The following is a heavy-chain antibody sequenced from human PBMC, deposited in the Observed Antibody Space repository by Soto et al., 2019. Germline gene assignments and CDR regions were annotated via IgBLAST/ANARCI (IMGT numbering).Heavy chain of an antibody. CDR3: ARWLRITIFGVVTVYYYYGMDV. J-gene: IGHJ6*02. CDR1: GYTFTSYG. Sequence: QVQLVQSGAEVKKPGASVKVSCKASGYTFTSYGISWVRQAPGQGLEGMGWISAYNGNTNYARKLQGRVTMTKDTSMSTAYMELRSLRSDDTAVYYCARWLRITIFGVVTVYYYYGMDVWGQGTTVTVSS. D-gene: IGHD3-3*01. V-gene: IGHV1-18*01. CDR2: ISAYNGNT.